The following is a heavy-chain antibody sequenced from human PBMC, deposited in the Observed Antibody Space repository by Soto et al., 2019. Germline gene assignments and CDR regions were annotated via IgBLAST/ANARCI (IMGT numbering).Heavy chain of an antibody. CDR3: ARVTDSSLRTRDV. V-gene: IGHV5-51*01. J-gene: IGHJ6*02. Sequence: PGESLKISCKGSVYSFTTYWIGWVRQLPGQGLEWMGVMFPGDSDTRYSPSFQGQVTMSADPSTNTAYLEWSSLKAADSAMYYCARVTDSSLRTRDVWGQGKAVTASS. CDR2: MFPGDSDT. D-gene: IGHD6-19*01. CDR1: VYSFTTYW.